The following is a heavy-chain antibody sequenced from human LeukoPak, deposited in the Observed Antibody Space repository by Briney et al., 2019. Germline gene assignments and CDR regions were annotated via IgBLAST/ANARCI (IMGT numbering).Heavy chain of an antibody. D-gene: IGHD3-3*02. CDR2: ISGSGGST. V-gene: IGHV3-23*01. J-gene: IGHJ6*04. Sequence: GGSLRLSCSASGFTFSTYSMNWVRQAPGKGLEWVSAISGSGGSTYYADSVKGRFTISRDNSKNTLYLQMNSLRAEDTAVYYCAKDFSRWDVWGKGTTVTISS. CDR1: GFTFSTYS. CDR3: AKDFSRWDV.